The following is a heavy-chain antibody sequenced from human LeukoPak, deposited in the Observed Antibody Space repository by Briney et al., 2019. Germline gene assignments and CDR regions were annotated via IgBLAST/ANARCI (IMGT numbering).Heavy chain of an antibody. CDR2: IYYSGST. CDR1: GGSISSGGYY. V-gene: IGHV4-31*03. Sequence: PSQTLSLTCTVSGGSISSGGYYWSWIRQHPGKGLEWIGYIYYSGSTYYNPSLKSRVTISVDTSKNQFSLKLSSVTAADTAVYYCARDGRSSSWYQVMSYFDIWGQGTMVTVSS. J-gene: IGHJ3*02. D-gene: IGHD6-13*01. CDR3: ARDGRSSSWYQVMSYFDI.